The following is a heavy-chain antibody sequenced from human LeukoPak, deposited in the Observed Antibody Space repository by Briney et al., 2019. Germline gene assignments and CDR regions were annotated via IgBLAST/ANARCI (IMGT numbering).Heavy chain of an antibody. CDR2: INTDSGNP. CDR1: GYSFNSQG. D-gene: IGHD2-2*01. J-gene: IGHJ4*02. V-gene: IGHV7-4-1*02. CDR3: ARQGPGYCGSTRCYGVGH. Sequence: ASVKVSCKASGYSFNSQGMNWVRQAPGQGLEWVGWINTDSGNPTYAQGFTGRFVFSLDTSVSTAYLQISSLKVEDTAVYYCARQGPGYCGSTRCYGVGHWGQGTLVTVSS.